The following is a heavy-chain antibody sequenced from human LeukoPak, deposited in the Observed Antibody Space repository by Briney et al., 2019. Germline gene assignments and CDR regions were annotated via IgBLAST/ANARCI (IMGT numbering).Heavy chain of an antibody. CDR2: INSDASDT. D-gene: IGHD2-2*01. V-gene: IGHV3-74*01. J-gene: IGHJ4*02. Sequence: QSWGSLRLSCAASGFTFSRHWMHWVRQAPGKGLVWISRINSDASDTNYADFVKGRFTISRDNAKNTVYLQINSLRDEDTAVYYCARICSSTDCLIPDWGQGTLVTVSS. CDR1: GFTFSRHW. CDR3: ARICSSTDCLIPD.